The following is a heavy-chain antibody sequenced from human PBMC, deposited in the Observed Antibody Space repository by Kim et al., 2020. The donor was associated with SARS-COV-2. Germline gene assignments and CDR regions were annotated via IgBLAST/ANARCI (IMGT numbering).Heavy chain of an antibody. CDR3: ANQQFPQSIDI. D-gene: IGHD2-2*01. CDR2: IYYSGST. CDR1: GGSISSYY. V-gene: IGHV4-59*01. Sequence: SETLSLTCTVSGGSISSYYWSWIRQPPGKGLEWIGYIYYSGSTNYNPSLKSRVTISVDTSKNQFSLKLSSVTAADTAVYYCANQQFPQSIDIWGQGTMVTVSS. J-gene: IGHJ3*02.